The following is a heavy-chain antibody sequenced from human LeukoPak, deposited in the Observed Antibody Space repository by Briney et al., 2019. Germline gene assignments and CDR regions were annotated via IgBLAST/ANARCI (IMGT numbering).Heavy chain of an antibody. D-gene: IGHD1-26*01. CDR2: INHSGST. V-gene: IGHV4-34*01. Sequence: PSETLSLTCAVYGGSFSGYYWSWIRQPPGKGLEWIGEINHSGSTNYNPSLKSRVTISVDTSKNQFSLKLSSVTAADTAVYYCARGLGGSYVQPFDYWGQGTLVTVSS. CDR1: GGSFSGYY. CDR3: ARGLGGSYVQPFDY. J-gene: IGHJ4*02.